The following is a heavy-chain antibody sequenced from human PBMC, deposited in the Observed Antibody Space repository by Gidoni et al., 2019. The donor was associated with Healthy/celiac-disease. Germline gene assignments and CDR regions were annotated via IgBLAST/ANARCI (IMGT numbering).Heavy chain of an antibody. CDR1: GFTFSSYS. Sequence: EVQLVESGGGLVQPGGSLRLSCAASGFTFSSYSMNWVRQAPGKGLEWVSYMSSSSSTIYYADSVKGRFTISRDNAKNSLYLQMNSLRAEDTAVYYCASEREYYDFWSGYPAADYWGQGTLVTVSS. D-gene: IGHD3-3*01. V-gene: IGHV3-48*04. J-gene: IGHJ4*02. CDR3: ASEREYYDFWSGYPAADY. CDR2: MSSSSSTI.